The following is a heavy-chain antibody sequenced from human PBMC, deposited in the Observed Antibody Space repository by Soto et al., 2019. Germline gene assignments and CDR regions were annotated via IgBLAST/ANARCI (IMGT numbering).Heavy chain of an antibody. V-gene: IGHV3-66*01. CDR2: IYSGGST. Sequence: GGSLRLSCAASGFTVSTNYITWVRQAPEKGLEWVSVIYSGGSTYYSDLVKGRFTISRDSSKNTVYLQMSCLRVEDTAVYFCASSLTPDSRRWWEFVYWGQGTLVTVSS. CDR3: ASSLTPDSRRWWEFVY. D-gene: IGHD1-26*01. CDR1: GFTVSTNY. J-gene: IGHJ4*02.